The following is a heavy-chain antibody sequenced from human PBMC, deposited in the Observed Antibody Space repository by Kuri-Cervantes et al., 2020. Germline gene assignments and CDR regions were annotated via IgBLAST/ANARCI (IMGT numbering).Heavy chain of an antibody. CDR1: GYTLTELS. Sequence: ASVKVSCKVSGYTLTELSMHWVRQAPGKGLEWMGGFDPEDGETIYAQKFQGRVTTTEDTSTDTAYMELSSLRSEDTAVYYCATGRTTVTYAGGMDVWGQGTTVTVSS. J-gene: IGHJ6*02. CDR3: ATGRTTVTYAGGMDV. D-gene: IGHD4-17*01. CDR2: FDPEDGET. V-gene: IGHV1-24*01.